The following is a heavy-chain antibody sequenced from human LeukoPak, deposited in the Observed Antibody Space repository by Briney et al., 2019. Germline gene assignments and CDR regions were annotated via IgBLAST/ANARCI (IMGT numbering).Heavy chain of an antibody. CDR1: GFTFSSYG. V-gene: IGHV3-30*03. CDR2: ISYDGSNK. D-gene: IGHD3-22*01. Sequence: GGSLRLSCAASGFTFSSYGMHWVRQAPGKGLEWVAVISYDGSNKYYADSVKGRFTISRDNSKNTLYLQMNSLRAEDTAVYYCARDWGAYYYDSSGYYLVYWGQGTLVTVSS. CDR3: ARDWGAYYYDSSGYYLVY. J-gene: IGHJ4*02.